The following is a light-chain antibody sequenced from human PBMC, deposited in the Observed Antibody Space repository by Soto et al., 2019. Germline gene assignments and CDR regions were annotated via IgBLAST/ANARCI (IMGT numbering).Light chain of an antibody. Sequence: QSALTQPASVSGSPGQSITISCTGTTSDIWSYNLVSWYQQHPGKVPKIIIYEASKRPSGAPYRFSGSKSGNTASLTISGLQAEDEADYYCCSYAGSSTWVFGTGTKLTVL. CDR1: TSDIWSYNL. J-gene: IGLJ1*01. CDR2: EAS. CDR3: CSYAGSSTWV. V-gene: IGLV2-23*01.